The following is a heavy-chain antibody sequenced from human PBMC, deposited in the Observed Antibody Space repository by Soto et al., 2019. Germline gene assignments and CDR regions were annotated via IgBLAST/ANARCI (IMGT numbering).Heavy chain of an antibody. V-gene: IGHV1-18*01. D-gene: IGHD1-7*01. CDR3: ARGGPHICGGSWNYYFDS. J-gene: IGHJ4*02. CDR2: NT. CDR1: GYTFANYG. Sequence: QVQLVQSGAEVKEPGASVKISCKTSGYTFANYGVTWGRQAPGQGLEWVGCNTDYAQKFQGTVTMTRNTSTSTAYVELRSLKSDDTAVYDCARGGPHICGGSWNYYFDSWGQGTLVSVSS.